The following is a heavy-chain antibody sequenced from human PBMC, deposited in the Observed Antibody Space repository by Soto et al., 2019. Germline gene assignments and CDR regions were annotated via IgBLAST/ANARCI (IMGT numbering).Heavy chain of an antibody. J-gene: IGHJ6*02. V-gene: IGHV4-59*01. CDR2: IYYSGST. Sequence: QVQLQESGPGLVKPSETLSLTCTVSGGSISSYYWSWIRQPPGKGLEWIGYIYYSGSTNYNPSLKSRVTISVDTSKNQFSLKLSSVTAADTAVYYCARDHIDIMDGMDVWGQGTTVTVSS. CDR1: GGSISSYY. D-gene: IGHD3-16*01. CDR3: ARDHIDIMDGMDV.